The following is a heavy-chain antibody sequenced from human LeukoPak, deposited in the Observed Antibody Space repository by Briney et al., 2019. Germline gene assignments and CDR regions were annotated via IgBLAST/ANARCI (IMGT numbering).Heavy chain of an antibody. V-gene: IGHV4-39*07. Sequence: SETLSLTCTVSGGSVSISSYYWGWIRQPPGKGLEWIGSIYYSGNTYYNPSLKSRVTISVDTSKNQMSLKLTSVTAADTAVYYCARGMVGTPKPLFWGQGTLVTVSS. CDR2: IYYSGNT. J-gene: IGHJ4*02. CDR3: ARGMVGTPKPLF. CDR1: GGSVSISSYY. D-gene: IGHD1-26*01.